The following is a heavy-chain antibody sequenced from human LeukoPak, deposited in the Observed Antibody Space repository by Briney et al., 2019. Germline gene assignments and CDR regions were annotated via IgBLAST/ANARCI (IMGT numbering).Heavy chain of an antibody. D-gene: IGHD3-3*01. Sequence: GASVKVSCKASGYTFTSYDINWVRQATGQGLEWMGWMNPNSGNTGYAQKLQGRVTMTRNTSISTAYMELSSLRSEDTAVYYCARGDYDFWSGYYLLGAFDIWGQGTMVTVSS. CDR2: MNPNSGNT. CDR3: ARGDYDFWSGYYLLGAFDI. CDR1: GYTFTSYD. V-gene: IGHV1-8*01. J-gene: IGHJ3*02.